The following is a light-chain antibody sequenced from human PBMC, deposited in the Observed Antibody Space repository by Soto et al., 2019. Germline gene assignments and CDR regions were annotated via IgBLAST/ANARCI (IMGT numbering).Light chain of an antibody. V-gene: IGKV3-20*01. CDR3: QPFKS. CDR2: GAS. CDR1: QSVSSSY. J-gene: IGKJ2*03. Sequence: EIVLTQSPGTLSLSPGERATLSCRASQSVSSSYLAWYQQKPGQAPRLLIYGASNRATGIPDRFSGSGSGTDFTLTIIRLEPEDFAVYYCQPFKSFGQGTKLEIK.